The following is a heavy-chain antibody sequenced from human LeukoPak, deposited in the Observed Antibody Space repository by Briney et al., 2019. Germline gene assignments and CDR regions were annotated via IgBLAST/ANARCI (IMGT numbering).Heavy chain of an antibody. J-gene: IGHJ4*02. CDR1: GFTFSSYW. CDR2: INTDGSIT. CDR3: ATGRFDY. V-gene: IGHV3-74*01. Sequence: GGSLRLSCAASGFTFSSYWMHWVRQTPGKGLMWVSRINTDGSITTYADSVKGRFIISRDNAKNTLYLQMNSLRAEDTAVYYCATGRFDYWGQGTLVTVSS.